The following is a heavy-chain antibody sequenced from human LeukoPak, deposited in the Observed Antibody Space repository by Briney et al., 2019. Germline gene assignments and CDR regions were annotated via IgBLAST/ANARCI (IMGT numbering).Heavy chain of an antibody. J-gene: IGHJ6*03. CDR1: GYSISSGYY. CDR2: IYHSGST. D-gene: IGHD3-3*01. CDR3: ATTIFGVVKPRYYYYYMDV. V-gene: IGHV4-38-2*02. Sequence: SETLSLTCTVSGYSISSGYYWGWVRPPPGKGLEGIGSIYHSGSTYYNPSLKSRVTISVDTSKNQFSLKLSSVTAADTAVYYCATTIFGVVKPRYYYYYMDVWGKGTTVTVSS.